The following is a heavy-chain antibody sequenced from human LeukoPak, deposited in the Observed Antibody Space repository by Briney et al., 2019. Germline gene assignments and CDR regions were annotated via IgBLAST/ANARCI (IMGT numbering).Heavy chain of an antibody. CDR2: ISGSGGST. D-gene: IGHD5-24*01. CDR3: AKDPRVGSRVATPCH. J-gene: IGHJ4*02. Sequence: GGSLRLSCAASGSTFSSYAMSWVRQAPGKGLEWVSAISGSGGSTYYADSVKGRFTISRDNSKSTLFLQMNSLRAEDTAVYYCAKDPRVGSRVATPCHWGQGTLVTVSS. V-gene: IGHV3-23*01. CDR1: GSTFSSYA.